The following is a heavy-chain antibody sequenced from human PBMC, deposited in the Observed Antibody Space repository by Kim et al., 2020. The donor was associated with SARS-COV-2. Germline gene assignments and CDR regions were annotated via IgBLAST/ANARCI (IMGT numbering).Heavy chain of an antibody. CDR2: ISGSGGST. CDR3: AKDFSVTTFLTRYHWYFDL. Sequence: GGSLRLSCAASGFTFSSYAMSWVRQAPGKGLEWVSAISGSGGSTYYADSVKGRFTISRDNSKNTLYLQMNSLRAEDTAVYYCAKDFSVTTFLTRYHWYFDLWGRGTLVTVSS. CDR1: GFTFSSYA. V-gene: IGHV3-23*01. D-gene: IGHD4-17*01. J-gene: IGHJ2*01.